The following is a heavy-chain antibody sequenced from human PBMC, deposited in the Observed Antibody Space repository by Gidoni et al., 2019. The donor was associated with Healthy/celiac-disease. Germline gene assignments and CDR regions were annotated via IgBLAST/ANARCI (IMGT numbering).Heavy chain of an antibody. CDR2: ISSSSSYI. CDR3: ARARYSSSSGFDY. D-gene: IGHD6-6*01. CDR1: GFTFSSYS. Sequence: EVQLVESGGGLVKPGGSLRLSCAASGFTFSSYSMNWVRQAPGKGLEWVSSISSSSSYIYYADSVKGRFTISRDNAKNSLYLQMNSLRAEDTAVYYCARARYSSSSGFDYWGQGTLVTVSS. J-gene: IGHJ4*02. V-gene: IGHV3-21*01.